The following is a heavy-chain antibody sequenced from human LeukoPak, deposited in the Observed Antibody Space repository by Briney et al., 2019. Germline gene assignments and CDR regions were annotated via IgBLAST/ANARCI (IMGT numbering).Heavy chain of an antibody. D-gene: IGHD2-15*01. CDR2: INPNSGGT. J-gene: IGHJ4*02. V-gene: IGHV1-2*02. Sequence: ASVNVSFMATVYTYTRYDMHWVRQAPGQGLEWMGWINPNSGGTDYAQKFQGRVTMTRDTSISTAYMELSRLKSADTAVYYCARGWGASSGGCCYPLASECWGPGNLVTVSS. CDR3: ARGWGASSGGCCYPLASEC. CDR1: VYTYTRYD.